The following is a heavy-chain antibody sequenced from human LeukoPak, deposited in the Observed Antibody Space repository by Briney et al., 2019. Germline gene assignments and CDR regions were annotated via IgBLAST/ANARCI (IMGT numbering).Heavy chain of an antibody. Sequence: PSETLSLTCTVSGYSISSGYYWGWIRQPPGKGLEWIGSIYHSGSTYYNPSLKSRVTISVDTSKNQFSLKLISVTAADTAVYYCARDVGTALVTGDYWGQGTLVTVSS. J-gene: IGHJ4*02. CDR3: ARDVGTALVTGDY. D-gene: IGHD5-18*01. CDR1: GYSISSGYY. V-gene: IGHV4-38-2*02. CDR2: IYHSGST.